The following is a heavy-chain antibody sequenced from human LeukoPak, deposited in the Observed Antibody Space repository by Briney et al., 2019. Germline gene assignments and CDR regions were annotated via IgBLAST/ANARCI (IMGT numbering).Heavy chain of an antibody. J-gene: IGHJ4*02. D-gene: IGHD5-24*01. CDR2: MSPNSGDT. CDR3: ARDPGSHGYNDY. CDR1: GYTFTSYD. V-gene: IGHV1-8*01. Sequence: ASVKVSCKASGYTFTSYDINWVRHATGQGLEWMGWMSPNSGDTGYAQKFQGRVTMTRDTSTSTVYMELSSLRSEDTAVYYCARDPGSHGYNDYWGQGTLVTVSS.